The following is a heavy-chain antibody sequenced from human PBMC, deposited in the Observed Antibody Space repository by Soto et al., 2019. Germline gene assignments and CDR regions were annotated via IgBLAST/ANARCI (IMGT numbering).Heavy chain of an antibody. CDR3: AREMTTRGMDV. CDR1: GDTFISYA. J-gene: IGHJ6*02. D-gene: IGHD1-1*01. Sequence: GASVKVSCKSSGDTFISYAISWVRQAPGQGLEWMGGVVPMFGIPNYAQKFQGRVTIIADESTSTAYMELSSLRSEDTAVYYCAREMTTRGMDVWGQGTTVTVSS. V-gene: IGHV1-69*13. CDR2: VVPMFGIP.